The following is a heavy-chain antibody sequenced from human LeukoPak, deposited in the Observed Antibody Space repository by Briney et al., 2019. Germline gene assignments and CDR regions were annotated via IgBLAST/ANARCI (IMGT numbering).Heavy chain of an antibody. J-gene: IGHJ4*02. D-gene: IGHD5-12*01. CDR3: VWGMFFGYEDIDY. Sequence: ASVKVSCKASGGTFSSYAISWVRQAPGQGLEWMGRIIPILGIANYAQKFQGRVTITADKSTSTAYMELSSLGSEDTAVYYCVWGMFFGYEDIDYWGQGTLVTVSS. V-gene: IGHV1-69*04. CDR1: GGTFSSYA. CDR2: IIPILGIA.